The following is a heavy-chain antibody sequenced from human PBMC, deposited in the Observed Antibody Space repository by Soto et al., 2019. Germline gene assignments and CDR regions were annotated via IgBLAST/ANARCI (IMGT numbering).Heavy chain of an antibody. D-gene: IGHD5-12*01. J-gene: IGHJ4*02. CDR3: ASGYEDYFAY. V-gene: IGHV4-59*01. Sequence: ETLSRTCTGSGGSISSSYSSWIRQPTGKGLEWIGYIYSSGSTNYNPSLQSRVTISVDTSKNQFSLKLSSVTAADTAVYYCASGYEDYFAYWGQGTLVTVSS. CDR2: IYSSGST. CDR1: GGSISSSY.